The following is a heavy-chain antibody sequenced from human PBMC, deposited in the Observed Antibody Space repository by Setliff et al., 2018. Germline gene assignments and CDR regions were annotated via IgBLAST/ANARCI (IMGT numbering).Heavy chain of an antibody. V-gene: IGHV3-23*01. D-gene: IGHD6-13*01. CDR1: GFTFSNYA. Sequence: GESLKISCAASGFTFSNYAMSWVRQAPGKGLEWVSAISGSGGSIYYADSVKGRFTISRDNSKNTLYLQMNSLRAEDTAVYYCAKRSSGNYFDYWGQGTLVTGSS. CDR3: AKRSSGNYFDY. J-gene: IGHJ4*02. CDR2: ISGSGGSI.